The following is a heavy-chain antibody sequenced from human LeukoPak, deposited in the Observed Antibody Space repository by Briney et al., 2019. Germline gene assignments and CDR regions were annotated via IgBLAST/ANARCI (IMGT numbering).Heavy chain of an antibody. D-gene: IGHD2-21*01. Sequence: SETLSLTCTVSGGSISSYYWSWIRQPPGKGLEWIGSIYYSGSTYYNPSLKSRVTISVDTSKNQFSLKLSSVTAADTAVYYCARDLLWWATDYWGQGTLVTVSS. V-gene: IGHV4-59*05. CDR3: ARDLLWWATDY. J-gene: IGHJ4*02. CDR1: GGSISSYY. CDR2: IYYSGST.